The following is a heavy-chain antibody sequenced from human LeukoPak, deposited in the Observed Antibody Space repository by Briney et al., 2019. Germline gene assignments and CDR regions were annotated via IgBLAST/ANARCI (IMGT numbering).Heavy chain of an antibody. CDR2: IIPIFGTA. D-gene: IGHD3-10*01. Sequence: SVKVSCKASGGTFSSYAISWVRQAPGQGLEWMGGIIPIFGTANYAQKFQGRVTITADESTSTAYMELSSLRSEDTAVYHCARGPTMVRGVILYYFDYWGQGTLVTVSS. CDR1: GGTFSSYA. J-gene: IGHJ4*02. CDR3: ARGPTMVRGVILYYFDY. V-gene: IGHV1-69*13.